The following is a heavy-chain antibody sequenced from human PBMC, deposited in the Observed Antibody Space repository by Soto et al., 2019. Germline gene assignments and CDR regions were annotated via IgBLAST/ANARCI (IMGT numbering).Heavy chain of an antibody. Sequence: PGGSLRLSCAASGLTFNRYWMHWVRHAPGKGLVWVSHINTDGSNINYADSVKGRFTISRDNAKSTLFLQMNSLRDEDTAVYYCAREFCSGGNCYTYYFDPWGQGIPVTVSS. D-gene: IGHD2-15*01. CDR3: AREFCSGGNCYTYYFDP. J-gene: IGHJ5*02. CDR2: INTDGSNI. V-gene: IGHV3-74*01. CDR1: GLTFNRYW.